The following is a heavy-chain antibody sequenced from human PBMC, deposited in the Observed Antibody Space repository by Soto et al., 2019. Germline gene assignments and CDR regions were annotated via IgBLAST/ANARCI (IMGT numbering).Heavy chain of an antibody. CDR1: GYSFTRYG. CDR2: INTYNGNT. Sequence: QVQLVQSRAEVKNPGASVKVSCKASGYSFTRYGIAWARQAPGQGLEWMGWINTYNGNTNYAQNLQGRVTLTTDPSTSTAYMELTSLRSTDTAIYYCAMVDVYVTPSPQDVWGQGTTVIVSS. D-gene: IGHD3-16*01. CDR3: AMVDVYVTPSPQDV. V-gene: IGHV1-18*01. J-gene: IGHJ6*02.